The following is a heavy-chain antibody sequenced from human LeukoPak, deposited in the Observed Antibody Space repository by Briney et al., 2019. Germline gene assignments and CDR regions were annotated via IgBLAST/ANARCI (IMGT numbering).Heavy chain of an antibody. CDR2: IGSGGST. J-gene: IGHJ4*02. CDR3: ARSRGSSGRYYFDY. Sequence: PPGGSLRLSCAASGFTFSSYAMSWVRQAPGKGLEWVAGIGSGGSTYYADSVKVRFTISRDNSKNTLYLQMNSLRAEDTAVYYCARSRGSSGRYYFDYWGQGTMVAVSS. CDR1: GFTFSSYA. V-gene: IGHV3-23*01. D-gene: IGHD6-19*01.